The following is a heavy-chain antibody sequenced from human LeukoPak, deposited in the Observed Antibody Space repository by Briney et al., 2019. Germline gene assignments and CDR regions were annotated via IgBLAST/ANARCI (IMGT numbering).Heavy chain of an antibody. V-gene: IGHV4-38-2*01. CDR1: GYSISSGYY. CDR2: IYHSGST. J-gene: IGHJ5*02. Sequence: SETLSLTCAVSGYSISSGYYWGWTRQPPGKGLEWIGSIYHSGSTYYNPSLKIRVTISVDTSKNQFSLKLSSVTAADTAVYYCARHAIDIVVVPAASNWFDPWGQGTLVTVSS. D-gene: IGHD2-2*01. CDR3: ARHAIDIVVVPAASNWFDP.